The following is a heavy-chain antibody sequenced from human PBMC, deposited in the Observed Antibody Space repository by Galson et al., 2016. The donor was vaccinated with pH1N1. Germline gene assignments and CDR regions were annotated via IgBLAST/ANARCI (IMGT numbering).Heavy chain of an antibody. J-gene: IGHJ4*02. Sequence: SLRLSCAASGFTFSTYAMHWVRQAPGKGLAWVAVTLYDGGSQYYADSVKGRFTISRDNSKNTLYLEMNSLRGEDTAVYYCAKDGEYSAYEGTSWGQGTLVTVSS. CDR2: TLYDGGSQ. CDR1: GFTFSTYA. V-gene: IGHV3-30*18. D-gene: IGHD5-12*01. CDR3: AKDGEYSAYEGTS.